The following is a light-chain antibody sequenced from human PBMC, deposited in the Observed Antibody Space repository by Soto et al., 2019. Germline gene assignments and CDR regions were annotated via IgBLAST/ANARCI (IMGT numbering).Light chain of an antibody. CDR2: GNN. CDR1: SSNIGAGFD. J-gene: IGLJ3*02. Sequence: QSGLTQPPSVSGAPGQRVTISCSGTSSNIGAGFDVHWYQQLPGAAPKLLIYGNNKRPSGVPDRVSGSKSGTSASLAITGLQAEDEAYFYCQSYDSILSGSWVFGGGTQLTVL. CDR3: QSYDSILSGSWV. V-gene: IGLV1-40*01.